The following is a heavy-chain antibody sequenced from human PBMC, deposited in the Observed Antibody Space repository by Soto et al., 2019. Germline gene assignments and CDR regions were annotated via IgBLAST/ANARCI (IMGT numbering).Heavy chain of an antibody. V-gene: IGHV3-74*01. J-gene: IGHJ6*03. CDR1: GFTFNAYW. CDR2: INQDGGGT. CDR3: AREGTTGYYYYMDV. D-gene: IGHD4-17*01. Sequence: GGSLRLSCAASGFTFNAYWMHWVRQGPGKGLEWVANINQDGGGTNYADSVKGRFTISRDNAKNTLYLQMNSLRAEDTAVYYCAREGTTGYYYYMDVWGKGTTVTVSS.